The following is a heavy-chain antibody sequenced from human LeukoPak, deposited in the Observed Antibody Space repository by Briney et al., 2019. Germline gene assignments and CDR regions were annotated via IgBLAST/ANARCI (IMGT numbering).Heavy chain of an antibody. CDR3: AREAPYCSGGSCYIPATTVTTNYFDY. CDR1: GFTFSSYA. J-gene: IGHJ4*02. Sequence: GGSLRLSCAASGFTFSSYATHWVRQAPGKGLEWVAVISYDGSNKYYADSVKGRFTISRDNSKNTLYLQMNSLRAEDTAVYYCAREAPYCSGGSCYIPATTVTTNYFDYWGQGTLVTVSS. D-gene: IGHD2-15*01. CDR2: ISYDGSNK. V-gene: IGHV3-30-3*01.